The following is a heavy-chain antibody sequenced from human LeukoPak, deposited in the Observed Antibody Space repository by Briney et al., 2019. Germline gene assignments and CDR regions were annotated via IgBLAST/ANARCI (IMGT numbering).Heavy chain of an antibody. CDR3: ARDSSGYFVS. CDR2: IYYSGST. CDR1: GGSISSSSYY. Sequence: PSETLSLTCTVSGGSISSSSYYWRWIRQPPGKGLEWIGSIYYSGSTYYNPSLKSRVTISVDTSKNQFSLKLNSVTAADTAVYYCARDSSGYFVSWGQGTLVTVSS. J-gene: IGHJ4*02. D-gene: IGHD3-22*01. V-gene: IGHV4-39*01.